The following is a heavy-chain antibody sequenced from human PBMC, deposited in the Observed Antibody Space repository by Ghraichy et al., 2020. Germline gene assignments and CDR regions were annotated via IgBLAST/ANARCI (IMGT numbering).Heavy chain of an antibody. Sequence: SQTLSLTCTVSGGSITSYYWSWIRQPPGKALEWIGYIYYSGSTNYNPSLESRVTISVDTPKNQFSLQLRSMTAADTAMYYCAREVALGSTVNWFDSWGRGTLVAVSS. D-gene: IGHD2-15*01. CDR2: IYYSGST. CDR3: AREVALGSTVNWFDS. V-gene: IGHV4-59*01. J-gene: IGHJ5*01. CDR1: GGSITSYY.